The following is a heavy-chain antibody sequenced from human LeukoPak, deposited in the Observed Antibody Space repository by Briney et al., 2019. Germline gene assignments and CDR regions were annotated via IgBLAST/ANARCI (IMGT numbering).Heavy chain of an antibody. CDR1: GGSFSGYY. D-gene: IGHD6-19*01. CDR2: INHSGST. J-gene: IGHJ6*04. CDR3: ARGTARRFPYSSGWYYGMDV. V-gene: IGHV4-34*01. Sequence: SETLSLTCAVYGGSFSGYYWSWIRQPPGKGLEWIGEINHSGSTNYNPSLKSRVTISVDTSKNQFSLKLSSVTAADTAVYYCARGTARRFPYSSGWYYGMDVWGKGTTVTVSS.